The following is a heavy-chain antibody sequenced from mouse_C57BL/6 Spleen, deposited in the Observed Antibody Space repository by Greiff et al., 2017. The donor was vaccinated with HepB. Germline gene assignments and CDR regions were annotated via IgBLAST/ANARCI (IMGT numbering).Heavy chain of an antibody. D-gene: IGHD2-2*01. CDR1: GYTFTSYW. V-gene: IGHV1-59*01. CDR3: ARGGYDEGFDY. Sequence: QVQLQQPGAELVRPGTSVKLSCKASGYTFTSYWMHWVKQRPGQGLEWIGVIDPSDSYTNYNQKFKGKATLTVDTSSSTAYMQLSSLTSEDSAVYYCARGGYDEGFDYWGQGTTLTVSS. CDR2: IDPSDSYT. J-gene: IGHJ2*01.